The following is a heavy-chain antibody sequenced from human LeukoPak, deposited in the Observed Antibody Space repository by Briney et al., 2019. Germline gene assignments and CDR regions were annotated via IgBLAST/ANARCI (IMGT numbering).Heavy chain of an antibody. Sequence: SETLSLTCTVSGGSISSYSWNWIRQPPGKGLEWVGYINNSGYTNNNPSLKSRVTISVDTFKNQFSLKLSSVTAADTAVYYCARDGYYYDSSGYGLDYWGQGTLVTVSS. J-gene: IGHJ4*02. D-gene: IGHD3-22*01. V-gene: IGHV4-59*12. CDR2: INNSGYT. CDR3: ARDGYYYDSSGYGLDY. CDR1: GGSISSYS.